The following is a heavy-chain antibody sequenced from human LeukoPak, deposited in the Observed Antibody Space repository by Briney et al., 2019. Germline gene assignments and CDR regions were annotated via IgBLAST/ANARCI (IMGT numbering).Heavy chain of an antibody. CDR1: GFTFTYFG. D-gene: IGHD3-22*01. V-gene: IGHV3-30*02. CDR3: ARESESYDSTGSTFAY. Sequence: GGSLRLSCAASGFTFTYFGMHWVRQAPGKGLEWVAFIRFDGSDKYYADSVKGRFTISRDDSKSTLYLQMHSLRAEDTAVYYCARESESYDSTGSTFAYWGQGTLVTVSS. CDR2: IRFDGSDK. J-gene: IGHJ4*02.